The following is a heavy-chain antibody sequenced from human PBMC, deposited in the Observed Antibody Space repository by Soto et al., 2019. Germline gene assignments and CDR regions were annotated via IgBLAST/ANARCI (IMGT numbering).Heavy chain of an antibody. CDR1: GFTFSSYA. V-gene: IGHV3-30-3*01. CDR3: ARDPGDSGSSLDY. J-gene: IGHJ4*02. CDR2: ISYDGSNK. D-gene: IGHD1-26*01. Sequence: GGSLRLSCAASGFTFSSYAMHLVRQAPGKGLEWVAVISYDGSNKYYVDSVKGRFTISRDNSKNTLYLQMNSLRAEDTAVYYCARDPGDSGSSLDYWGQGTLVTVSS.